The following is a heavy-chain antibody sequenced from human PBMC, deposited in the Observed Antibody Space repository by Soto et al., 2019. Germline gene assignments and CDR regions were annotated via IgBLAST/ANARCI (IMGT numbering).Heavy chain of an antibody. CDR1: GFSFTSHA. D-gene: IGHD4-17*01. J-gene: IGHJ5*02. V-gene: IGHV3-30-3*01. Sequence: GGSLRLSCAASGFSFTSHAMNWVRQAPGKGLEWVAIISYDGSTKYYADSVKGRFTISRDNAKNTVYLHLNGLRGEDTAVYFCARAQSSTVITSTHFDPWVQGTLVTVSS. CDR3: ARAQSSTVITSTHFDP. CDR2: ISYDGSTK.